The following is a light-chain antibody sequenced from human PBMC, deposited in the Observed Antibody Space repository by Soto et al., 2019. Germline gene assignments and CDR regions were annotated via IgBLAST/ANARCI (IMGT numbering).Light chain of an antibody. CDR2: DAS. V-gene: IGKV3-11*01. CDR1: QSVGNY. J-gene: IGKJ1*01. Sequence: EIVLTQSPATLSLSPGERATLSCRASQSVGNYLAWYQQRPGQSPRLLIYDASTRATGIPGRFSGSGSGTDFTLTSSSLEPEDSAVYYCLQRSSWPTFGQGTKVQIK. CDR3: LQRSSWPT.